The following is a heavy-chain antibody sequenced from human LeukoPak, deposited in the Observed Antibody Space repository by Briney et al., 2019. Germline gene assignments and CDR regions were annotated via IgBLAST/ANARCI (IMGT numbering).Heavy chain of an antibody. CDR3: ARGLGYDYVWGSYRYSYFDY. J-gene: IGHJ4*02. CDR2: ISSSGSTI. V-gene: IGHV3-11*04. D-gene: IGHD3-16*02. CDR1: GFTVSSNY. Sequence: GGSLRLSCAASGFTVSSNYMSWVRQAPGKGLEWVSYISSSGSTIYYADSVKGRFTISRDNAKNSLYLQMNSLRAEDTAVYYCARGLGYDYVWGSYRYSYFDYWGQGTLVTVSS.